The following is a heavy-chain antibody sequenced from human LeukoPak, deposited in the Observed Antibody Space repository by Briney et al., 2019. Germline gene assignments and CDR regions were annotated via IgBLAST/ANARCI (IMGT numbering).Heavy chain of an antibody. J-gene: IGHJ4*02. V-gene: IGHV3-48*01. CDR2: ISSSSSTI. D-gene: IGHD2-2*01. CDR1: GFTFSSYS. Sequence: PGGSLRLSCAASGFTFSSYSMNWVRQALGKGLEWVSYISSSSSTIYYADSVTGRFTISRDNAKNSLYLQMNSLRAEDTAVYYCARDYRAFVVVPAAPRYFDYWGQGTLVTVSS. CDR3: ARDYRAFVVVPAAPRYFDY.